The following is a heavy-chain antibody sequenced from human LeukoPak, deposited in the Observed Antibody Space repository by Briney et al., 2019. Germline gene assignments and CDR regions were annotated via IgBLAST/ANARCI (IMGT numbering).Heavy chain of an antibody. J-gene: IGHJ5*02. CDR1: GGSFSGYY. D-gene: IGHD3-10*01. V-gene: IGHV4-4*07. CDR3: AREGLNMVRGVIPKEAWGWFDP. CDR2: IYTSGST. Sequence: SETLSLTCAVYGGSFSGYYWNWIRQPAGKGLEWIGRIYTSGSTNYNPSLKSRVTISVDTSKNQFSLKLNSVTAADTAVYYCAREGLNMVRGVIPKEAWGWFDPWGQGTLVTVSS.